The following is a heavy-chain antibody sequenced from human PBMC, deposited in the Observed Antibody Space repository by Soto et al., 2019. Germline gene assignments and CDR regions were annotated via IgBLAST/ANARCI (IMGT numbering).Heavy chain of an antibody. J-gene: IGHJ4*02. CDR3: AREDPTVTTH. CDR1: GGTFSSYT. Sequence: QVQLVQSGAEVKKPGSSVKVSCKASGGTFSSYTISWVRQAPGQGLEWMGRIIPILGIANYAQKFQGRVTLAGDKHPSPAYLELSSLSSEDPAVHYCAREDPTVTTHWGQGTLVTGSS. V-gene: IGHV1-69*08. CDR2: IIPILGIA. D-gene: IGHD4-17*01.